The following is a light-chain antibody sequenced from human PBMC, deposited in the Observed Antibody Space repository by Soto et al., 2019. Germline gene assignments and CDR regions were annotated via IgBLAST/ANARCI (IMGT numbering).Light chain of an antibody. Sequence: DVVMTQSPLSLPVTLGQPASISCRSSQSLIHSDGNTYLNWFQQRPGQSPRSLIYKVSDRDSGVPDRFIGSVSGTDFTLKISRVEAEDVAVYYCMQGTHWPWTFGEGTEVEIK. J-gene: IGKJ1*01. CDR3: MQGTHWPWT. V-gene: IGKV2-30*02. CDR2: KVS. CDR1: QSLIHSDGNTY.